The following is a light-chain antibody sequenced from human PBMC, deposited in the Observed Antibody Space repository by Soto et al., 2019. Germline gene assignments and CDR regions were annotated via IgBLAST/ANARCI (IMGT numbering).Light chain of an antibody. CDR1: HSVGNN. CDR3: QQRSNWPIT. Sequence: EVVMAQSPVTLSVSPGDGAALSCRASHSVGNNLAWYQQKPGQAPRLLVYGASTRATGVPARFSGSGSGTEFTLTISSLQSEDFAVYYCQQRSNWPITFGQGTRLEIK. J-gene: IGKJ5*01. CDR2: GAS. V-gene: IGKV3-15*01.